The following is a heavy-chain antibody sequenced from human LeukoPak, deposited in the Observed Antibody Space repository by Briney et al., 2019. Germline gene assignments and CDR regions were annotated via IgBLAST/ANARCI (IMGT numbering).Heavy chain of an antibody. CDR2: ISYDGSNK. CDR1: GFXFSSYG. CDR3: AKDRIQLWLPGGNRYYYYGMDV. J-gene: IGHJ6*02. V-gene: IGHV3-30*18. Sequence: PGGSLRLSCAASGFXFSSYGIHWVRQAPGKGLEWLAVISYDGSNKYYADTVKGRFTISRDNSKNTLYLQMNSLRAEDTAVYYCAKDRIQLWLPGGNRYYYYGMDVWGQGTTVTVSS. D-gene: IGHD5-18*01.